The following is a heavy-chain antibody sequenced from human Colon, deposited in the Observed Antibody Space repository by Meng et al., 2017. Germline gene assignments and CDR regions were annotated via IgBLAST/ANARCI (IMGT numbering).Heavy chain of an antibody. CDR3: ARVGLYDSSDSFDY. CDR1: GGSISSGGYS. V-gene: IGHV4-30-2*05. D-gene: IGHD3-22*01. Sequence: QRQLQESGSGRGKPSQTRSRTGAVSGGSISSGGYSWSWIRQPPGKGLEWIGYIYYSGSTYYNPSLKSRVTISVDTSKNQFSLKLSSVTAADTAVYYCARVGLYDSSDSFDYWGQGTLVTVSS. J-gene: IGHJ4*02. CDR2: IYYSGST.